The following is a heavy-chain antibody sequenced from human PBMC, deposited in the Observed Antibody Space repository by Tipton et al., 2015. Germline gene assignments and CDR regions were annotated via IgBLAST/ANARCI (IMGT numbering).Heavy chain of an antibody. CDR3: AREGWNSDSSGYDY. CDR2: INYIGNS. D-gene: IGHD3-22*01. J-gene: IGHJ4*02. CDR1: GGSISSTNFY. Sequence: TLSLSCTVSGGSISSTNFYWGWIRQPPGKGLEWIANINYIGNSYRNQSLKSRVTISVDTSKNQFSLQLSSVTAADTAVYYCAREGWNSDSSGYDYWGQGTLVTVSS. V-gene: IGHV4-39*07.